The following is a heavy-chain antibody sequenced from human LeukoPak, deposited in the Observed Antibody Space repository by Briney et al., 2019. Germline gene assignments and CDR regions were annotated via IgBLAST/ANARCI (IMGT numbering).Heavy chain of an antibody. Sequence: GGSLRLSCAASGFTVSSNYMSWVRQAPGKGLEWVSVIYSGGSTYYADSVKGRFTISRDNSKNTLYLQMNSLRAEDTAVYYCAATTGTTAGNWFDPWGQGTLVTVSS. D-gene: IGHD1-1*01. CDR2: IYSGGST. V-gene: IGHV3-53*01. CDR3: AATTGTTAGNWFDP. J-gene: IGHJ5*02. CDR1: GFTVSSNY.